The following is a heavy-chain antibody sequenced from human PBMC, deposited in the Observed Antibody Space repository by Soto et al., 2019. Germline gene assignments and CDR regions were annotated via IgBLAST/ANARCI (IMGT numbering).Heavy chain of an antibody. D-gene: IGHD5-12*01. CDR1: GGSISSSSYY. CDR3: ASSGSGDSGYDFGVYFFDY. V-gene: IGHV4-39*01. Sequence: SETLSLTCTVSGGSISSSSYYWGWIRQPPGKGLEWIGSIYYSGSTYYNPSLKSRVTISVDTSKNQFSLKLSSVTAADTAVYYCASSGSGDSGYDFGVYFFDYWGQGTLVTVS. J-gene: IGHJ4*02. CDR2: IYYSGST.